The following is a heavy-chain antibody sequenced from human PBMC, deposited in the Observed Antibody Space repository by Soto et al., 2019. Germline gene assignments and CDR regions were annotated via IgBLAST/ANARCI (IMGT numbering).Heavy chain of an antibody. J-gene: IGHJ5*02. V-gene: IGHV4-39*01. CDR3: SRRIGVAGTRRLWFDP. CDR1: GASISNSDYY. Sequence: QLQLQESGPGLLKPSETLSLTCTVSGASISNSDYYWGWIRQPPGKGLEWIGSIYHGESTNYNPSLKSRVSISVDTSKNQYSLRLTSVTAADTAIYYCSRRIGVAGTRRLWFDPWGQGTLVTVSS. CDR2: IYHGEST. D-gene: IGHD6-19*01.